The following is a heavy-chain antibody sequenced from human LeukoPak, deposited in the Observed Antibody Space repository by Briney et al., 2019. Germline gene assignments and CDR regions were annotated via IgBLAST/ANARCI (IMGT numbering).Heavy chain of an antibody. CDR2: IRSKAYGGTT. CDR1: GFTFSTYV. J-gene: IGHJ4*02. CDR3: TRVLRGYGGYYFGY. V-gene: IGHV3-49*03. D-gene: IGHD4-23*01. Sequence: GGSLRLSRAASGFTFSTYVMSWFRQAPGKGLEWVGFIRSKAYGGTTEYAASVKGRFTISRDDSKSIAYLQMNSLKTEDTAVYYCTRVLRGYGGYYFGYWGQGTLVTVSS.